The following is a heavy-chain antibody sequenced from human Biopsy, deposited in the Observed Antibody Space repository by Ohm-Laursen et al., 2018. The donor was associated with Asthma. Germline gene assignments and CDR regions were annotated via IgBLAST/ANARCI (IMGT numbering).Heavy chain of an antibody. CDR1: GFTFGDYC. CDR2: IKHDESEK. CDR3: ARTFHFWSPYHAEHYQL. Sequence: SLRLSCAASGFTFGDYCMGWVRQVPGQGLEWVANIKHDESEKNHVDSLKGRFTISRDNAKNLLFLQMNSLRAEDTAVYYCARTFHFWSPYHAEHYQLWGQGTLVTVSS. D-gene: IGHD3-3*01. V-gene: IGHV3-7*01. J-gene: IGHJ1*01.